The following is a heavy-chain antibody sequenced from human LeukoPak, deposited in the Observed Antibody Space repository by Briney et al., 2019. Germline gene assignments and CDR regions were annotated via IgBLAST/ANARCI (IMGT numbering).Heavy chain of an antibody. D-gene: IGHD3-22*01. CDR3: ARIRLDYSETRIDSFDI. CDR2: IYSGGST. V-gene: IGHV3-53*04. CDR1: GFIVSSNY. J-gene: IGHJ3*02. Sequence: GGSLRLSCAASGFIVSSNYMSWVRQAPGKGLEWVSSIYSGGSTHYADSVKGRYTISRHNPNTLCLQMNSLETEDTAVYYCARIRLDYSETRIDSFDIWGQGTMVTVSS.